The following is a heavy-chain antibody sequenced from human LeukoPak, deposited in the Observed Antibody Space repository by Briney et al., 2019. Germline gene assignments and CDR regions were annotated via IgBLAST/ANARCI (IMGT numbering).Heavy chain of an antibody. CDR2: ISSSSSYI. D-gene: IGHD3-22*01. CDR1: AFTFSSYS. Sequence: GGSLRLSCAASAFTFSSYSMNWVRQAPGKGLEWVSSISSSSSYIYYADSVKGRFTISRDNAKNSLYLQMNSLRAEDTAVYYCARDPLPPYYYDSSGYYGYWGQGTLVTVSS. V-gene: IGHV3-21*01. CDR3: ARDPLPPYYYDSSGYYGY. J-gene: IGHJ4*02.